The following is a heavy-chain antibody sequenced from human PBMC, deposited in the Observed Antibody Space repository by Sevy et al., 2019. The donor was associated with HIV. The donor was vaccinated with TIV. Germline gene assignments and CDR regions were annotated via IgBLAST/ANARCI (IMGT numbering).Heavy chain of an antibody. Sequence: GGSLRLSCAASGFNFSGSAMHWVRQASGKGLEWVGRIRSKVNSYATAYATSVKGRFTISRDDSKNTIYLEMNSLKAEDTAVYYCTRPHISGSYPGWGQGTLVTVSS. CDR2: IRSKVNSYAT. D-gene: IGHD1-26*01. V-gene: IGHV3-73*01. J-gene: IGHJ4*02. CDR1: GFNFSGSA. CDR3: TRPHISGSYPG.